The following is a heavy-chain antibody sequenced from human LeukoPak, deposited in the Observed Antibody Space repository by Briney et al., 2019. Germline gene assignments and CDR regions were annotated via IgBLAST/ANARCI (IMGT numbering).Heavy chain of an antibody. CDR3: ARIGDSSGWYYFYY. J-gene: IGHJ4*02. V-gene: IGHV3-11*01. Sequence: KPGGSLTLSCAASGFTFSDYYMSWIRQAPGKGLEWVSYISSSGSTIYYADSVKGRFTISRENAKNSLYLQMNSLRAEDTAVYYCARIGDSSGWYYFYYWGQGTLVTVSS. D-gene: IGHD6-19*01. CDR2: ISSSGSTI. CDR1: GFTFSDYY.